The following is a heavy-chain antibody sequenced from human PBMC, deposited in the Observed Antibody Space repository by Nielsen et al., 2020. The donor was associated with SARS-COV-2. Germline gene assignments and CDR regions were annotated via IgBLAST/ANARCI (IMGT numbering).Heavy chain of an antibody. V-gene: IGHV3-9*01. CDR1: GFTFDDYA. D-gene: IGHD3-3*01. CDR2: ISWNSGST. CDR3: AKDMGITIFGVVIGGMDV. Sequence: GGSLRLSCVVSGFTFDDYAMHWVRQVPGKGLEWVSSISWNSGSTGYADSVKGRFTISRDNAKNSLYLEMNSLRPEDTALYYCAKDMGITIFGVVIGGMDVWGQGTTVTVSS. J-gene: IGHJ6*02.